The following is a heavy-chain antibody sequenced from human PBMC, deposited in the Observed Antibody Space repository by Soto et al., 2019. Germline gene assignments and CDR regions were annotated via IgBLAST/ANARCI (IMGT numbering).Heavy chain of an antibody. J-gene: IGHJ3*02. CDR3: ARDGYKHDAFDI. CDR1: GGSISSSNW. CDR2: IYHSGST. Sequence: KTSETLSLTCAVSGGSISSSNWWSWVRQPPGKGLEWIGEIYHSGSTNYNPSLKSRVTISVDKSKNQFSLKLSSVTAADTAVYYCARDGYKHDAFDIWGQGTMVTVSS. V-gene: IGHV4-4*02. D-gene: IGHD5-12*01.